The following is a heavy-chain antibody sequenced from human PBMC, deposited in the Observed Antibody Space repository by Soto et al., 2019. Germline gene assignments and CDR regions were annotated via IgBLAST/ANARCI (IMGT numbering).Heavy chain of an antibody. CDR3: AKVRLTDYLRYAPHL. CDR2: ISPNGDST. J-gene: IGHJ3*01. D-gene: IGHD2-8*01. CDR1: GFTFNNYA. Sequence: PRGSLRLSCAASGFTFNNYAMNWVRQAPGRGLEWVSIISPNGDSTYYADSVKGRFTISRDNSQNTVFLQMNSLRAEDTAIYFCAKVRLTDYLRYAPHLWGQGTLVTVSS. V-gene: IGHV3-23*01.